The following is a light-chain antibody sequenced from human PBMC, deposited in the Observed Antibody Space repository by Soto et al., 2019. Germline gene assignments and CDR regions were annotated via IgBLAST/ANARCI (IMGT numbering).Light chain of an antibody. CDR1: QTISSW. CDR2: KTS. J-gene: IGKJ1*01. Sequence: DIQMTQSPSTLSASVGDRVTITCRASQTISSWLAWYQQKRGKAPRLLIYKTSSLESGVPSRFSGSGSGTEFTLTISSLQPDYFASYYCQRYNSYWTFGQGTKVDSK. V-gene: IGKV1-5*03. CDR3: QRYNSYWT.